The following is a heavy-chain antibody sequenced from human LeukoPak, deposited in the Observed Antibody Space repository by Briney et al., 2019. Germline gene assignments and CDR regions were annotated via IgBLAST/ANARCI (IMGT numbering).Heavy chain of an antibody. J-gene: IGHJ4*02. CDR3: ARQPDLITMIVESYYFDY. CDR1: GYTFTSYY. D-gene: IGHD3-22*01. CDR2: INPSGGST. Sequence: GASVTVSFKASGYTFTSYYMHWVRQAPGQGLEWMGIINPSGGSTSYAQKFQGRVTMTRDTSTSTVYMELSSLRSEDTAVYYCARQPDLITMIVESYYFDYWGQGTLVTVSS. V-gene: IGHV1-46*01.